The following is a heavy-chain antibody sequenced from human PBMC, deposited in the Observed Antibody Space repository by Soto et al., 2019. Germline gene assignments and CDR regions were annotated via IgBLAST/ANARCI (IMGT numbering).Heavy chain of an antibody. CDR3: ARVQAYCGGDCYSSWAY. CDR2: IIPIFGTA. CDR1: GGTFSSYA. Sequence: QVQLVQSGAEVKKPGSSVKVSCKSSGGTFSSYAISLVRQAPGQGLEWMGGIIPIFGTANYAQKFQGRVTITANESTSTAYMELSSLRSEDTAVYYCARVQAYCGGDCYSSWAYWGQGTLVTVSS. J-gene: IGHJ4*02. V-gene: IGHV1-69*01. D-gene: IGHD2-21*02.